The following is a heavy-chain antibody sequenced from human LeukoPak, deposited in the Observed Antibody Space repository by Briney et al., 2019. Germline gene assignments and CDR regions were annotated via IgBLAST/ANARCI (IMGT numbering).Heavy chain of an antibody. J-gene: IGHJ3*02. CDR2: INWNGGST. Sequence: PGGPLRLSCAASGFTFDDYGMSWVRQAPGKGLEWVSGINWNGGSTGYADSVKGRFTISRDNAKNSLYLQMNSLRAEDTALYYCWWAITMSSGFAFDISGEGTMVTDSS. CDR3: WWAITMSSGFAFDI. CDR1: GFTFDDYG. D-gene: IGHD3-10*02. V-gene: IGHV3-20*04.